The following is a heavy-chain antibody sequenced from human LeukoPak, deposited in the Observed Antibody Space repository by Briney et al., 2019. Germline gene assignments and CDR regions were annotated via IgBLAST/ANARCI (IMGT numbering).Heavy chain of an antibody. Sequence: GGSLKLFCAASGFTFSSYAMHWVRQAPGKGLEWVAVISYDGSNKYYADSVKGRFTISRDNSKNTLYLQMNSLRAEDTAVYYCARGSTVGATPFDYWGQGTLVTVSS. J-gene: IGHJ4*02. CDR1: GFTFSSYA. CDR3: ARGSTVGATPFDY. V-gene: IGHV3-30-3*01. D-gene: IGHD1-26*01. CDR2: ISYDGSNK.